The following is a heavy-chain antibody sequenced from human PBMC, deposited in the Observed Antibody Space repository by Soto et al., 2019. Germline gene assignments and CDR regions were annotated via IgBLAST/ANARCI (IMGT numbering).Heavy chain of an antibody. D-gene: IGHD3-10*01. Sequence: GASVKVSCKPSGYTFTSYGITWVRQAPGRGLEWMGWISAYNGNTNYAQKFQGRVTMTTDTSTSTAYMELRSLGSDDTAVYYCASGWFGEFVYQFDYWGQGTLVTVS. CDR1: GYTFTSYG. J-gene: IGHJ4*02. CDR3: ASGWFGEFVYQFDY. CDR2: ISAYNGNT. V-gene: IGHV1-18*01.